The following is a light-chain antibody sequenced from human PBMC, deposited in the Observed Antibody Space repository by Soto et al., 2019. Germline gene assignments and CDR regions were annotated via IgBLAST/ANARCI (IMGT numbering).Light chain of an antibody. CDR3: SSYTSDSTYV. Sequence: QSVLTQPASVSGSHGQSITISCTETSSDVGGYNYVSWYQEHPGKAPKLMIYDVSNRPSGVSNRFSGSKSGNTASLTISGLQAEDEADYYCSSYTSDSTYVFGTGTRSPS. CDR2: DVS. V-gene: IGLV2-14*01. J-gene: IGLJ1*01. CDR1: SSDVGGYNY.